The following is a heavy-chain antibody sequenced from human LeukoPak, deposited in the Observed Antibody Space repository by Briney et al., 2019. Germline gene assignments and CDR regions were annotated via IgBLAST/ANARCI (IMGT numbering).Heavy chain of an antibody. CDR2: INPNSGGT. J-gene: IGHJ4*02. D-gene: IGHD3-9*01. Sequence: ASVKVSCKTSGYTFTGYYMHWVRQAPGQGLEWMGWINPNSGGTNYAQKFQGRVTMTRDTSISTAYMELSRLRSDDTAVYYCARGLGYYDILTGYNWYFDYWGQGTLVTVSS. CDR3: ARGLGYYDILTGYNWYFDY. V-gene: IGHV1-2*02. CDR1: GYTFTGYY.